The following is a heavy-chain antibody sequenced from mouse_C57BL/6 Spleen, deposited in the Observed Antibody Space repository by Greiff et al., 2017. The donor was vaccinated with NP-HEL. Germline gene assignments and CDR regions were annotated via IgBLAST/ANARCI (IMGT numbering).Heavy chain of an antibody. V-gene: IGHV5-16*01. J-gene: IGHJ1*03. CDR2: INYDGSST. Sequence: DVHLVESEGGLVQPGSSMKLSCTASGFTFSDYYMAWVRQVPEKGLEWVANINYDGSSTYYLDSLKSRFIISRDNAKNILYLQMSSLKSEDTATYYCARDRHYYGSSDWYFDVWGTGTTVTVSS. CDR3: ARDRHYYGSSDWYFDV. D-gene: IGHD1-1*01. CDR1: GFTFSDYY.